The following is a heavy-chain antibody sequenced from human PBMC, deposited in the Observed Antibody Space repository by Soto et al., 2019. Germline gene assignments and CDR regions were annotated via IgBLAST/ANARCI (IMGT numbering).Heavy chain of an antibody. CDR1: GGSFSGYY. CDR2: INDRGSI. V-gene: IGHV4-34*01. J-gene: IGHJ2*01. Sequence: QVQLQQWGAGPLRPLETLSLTCGVSGGSFSGYYWAWIRQSPGKGLEWIGEINDRGSINYNPSLKSRVSISVDTSQNQYSLTLRSVTAADTAVYYCARESHDILTGPPWVWYFDLWGRGTLVTVSS. D-gene: IGHD3-9*01. CDR3: ARESHDILTGPPWVWYFDL.